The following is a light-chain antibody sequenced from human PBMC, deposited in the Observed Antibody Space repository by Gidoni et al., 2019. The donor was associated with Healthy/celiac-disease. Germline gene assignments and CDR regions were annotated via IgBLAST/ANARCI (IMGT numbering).Light chain of an antibody. V-gene: IGKV3-11*01. CDR2: DAS. CDR1: QSVSSY. CDR3: QQRSNWPPGLT. Sequence: PGERATLSCRASQSVSSYLAWYQQKPGKAPRLLIYDASNRATGIPARFSGSGSGTDFTLTISSLEPEDFAVYYCQQRSNWPPGLTFGGGTKVEIK. J-gene: IGKJ4*01.